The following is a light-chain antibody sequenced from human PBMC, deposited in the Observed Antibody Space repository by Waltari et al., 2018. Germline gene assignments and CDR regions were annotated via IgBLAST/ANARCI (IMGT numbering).Light chain of an antibody. Sequence: QSALTQPASVSGSPGQSITISCTGTSSDVGFYDFVSWFQQHPGKAPKVMIYKVNNRPSGFSNRLSGSKSANPASLTISGLQAEDEADYYCSSYTRRSYWVFGGGTQLTVL. V-gene: IGLV2-14*01. J-gene: IGLJ3*02. CDR1: SSDVGFYDF. CDR2: KVN. CDR3: SSYTRRSYWV.